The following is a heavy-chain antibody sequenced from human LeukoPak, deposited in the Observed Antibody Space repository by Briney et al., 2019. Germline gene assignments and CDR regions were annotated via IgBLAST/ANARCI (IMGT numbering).Heavy chain of an antibody. CDR1: GGSISSGGYS. Sequence: SETLSLTCAVSGGSISSGGYSWSWIRQPPGKGLEWIGYIYHSGSTYYNPSLKSRVTISVDRSKNQFSLKLSSVTAADTAVYYCARGRRHWFDPWGRGTLVTVSS. J-gene: IGHJ5*02. CDR3: ARGRRHWFDP. CDR2: IYHSGST. V-gene: IGHV4-30-2*01.